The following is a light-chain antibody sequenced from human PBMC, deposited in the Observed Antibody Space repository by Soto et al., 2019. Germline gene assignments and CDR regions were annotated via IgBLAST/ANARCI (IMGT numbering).Light chain of an antibody. Sequence: EIVLIRSPVPLSLSPGARATLSCRASQIICSSLAWYQQNPGKYPRLLIFDASNRATGIPVRFSGSGSGTDFTLTISSLEPDDFAVYYCQQHSDWPLTFGGGTRVEI. CDR1: QIICSS. J-gene: IGKJ4*01. CDR2: DAS. CDR3: QQHSDWPLT. V-gene: IGKV3-11*01.